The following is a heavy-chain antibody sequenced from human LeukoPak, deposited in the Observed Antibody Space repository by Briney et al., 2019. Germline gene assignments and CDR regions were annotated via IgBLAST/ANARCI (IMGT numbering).Heavy chain of an antibody. V-gene: IGHV4-61*02. Sequence: PSETLSLTCTVSGGSISSGSYYWSRIRQPAGKGLEWIGRIYTSGSTNYNPSLKSRVTISVDTSKNQFSLKLDSVTAADTAVYYSARIMSWRWFDPWGQGTLVTVSS. CDR1: GGSISSGSYY. CDR2: IYTSGST. CDR3: ARIMSWRWFDP. D-gene: IGHD6-13*01. J-gene: IGHJ5*02.